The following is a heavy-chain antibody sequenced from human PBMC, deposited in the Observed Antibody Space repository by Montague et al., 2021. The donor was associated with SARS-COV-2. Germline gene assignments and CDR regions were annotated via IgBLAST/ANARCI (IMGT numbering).Heavy chain of an antibody. Sequence: PALVKPTQTLTLTCTFSGFSLSTSGMCVSWIRQPPGKALEWLARIDWDXDKYYSTSLKTRLTISKDTSKNQVVLTMTNMDPVDTATYYCGREYSSGVYFDYWGQGTLVTVSS. CDR3: GREYSSGVYFDY. V-gene: IGHV2-70*11. CDR2: IDWDXDK. D-gene: IGHD6-19*01. CDR1: GFSLSTSGMC. J-gene: IGHJ4*02.